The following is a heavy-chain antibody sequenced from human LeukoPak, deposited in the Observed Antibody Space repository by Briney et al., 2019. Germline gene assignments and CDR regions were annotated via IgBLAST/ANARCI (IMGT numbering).Heavy chain of an antibody. CDR2: ISGGGDIT. D-gene: IGHD4-17*01. CDR1: GFTFSSYA. J-gene: IGHJ6*03. CDR3: ARGHTGTYYYYYMDV. V-gene: IGHV3-23*01. Sequence: GGSLRLSCAASGFTFSSYAMSWVRQAPGKGLEWVSAISGGGDITNYADSVKGRFTIARDNYKNTLYLQMNSLRAEDTAVYYCARGHTGTYYYYYMDVWGKGTTVTVSS.